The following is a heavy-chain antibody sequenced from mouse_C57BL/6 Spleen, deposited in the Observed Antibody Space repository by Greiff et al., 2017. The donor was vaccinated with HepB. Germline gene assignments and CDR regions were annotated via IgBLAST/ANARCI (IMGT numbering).Heavy chain of an antibody. Sequence: QVQLQQSGPELVKPGASVKISCKASGYAFSSSWMNWVKQRPGKGLEWIGRIYPGDGDTNYNGKFKGKATLTADKSSSTAYMQLSSLTSEDSAVYFCAREGDYDYDRGFDVWGTGTTVTVSS. CDR3: AREGDYDYDRGFDV. CDR2: IYPGDGDT. V-gene: IGHV1-82*01. D-gene: IGHD2-4*01. CDR1: GYAFSSSW. J-gene: IGHJ1*03.